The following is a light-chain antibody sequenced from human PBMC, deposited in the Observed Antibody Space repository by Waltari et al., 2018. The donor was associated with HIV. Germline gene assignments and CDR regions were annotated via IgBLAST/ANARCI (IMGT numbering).Light chain of an antibody. CDR2: DAS. CDR1: QSVGRS. Sequence: EIVLTQSPATLSLSPGDRATLSCRASQSVGRSLAWYRQKPGQAPRLVIYDASIRATGIPPRFSGSVSGADFTLTISSLEPEDFAVYYCQQRTSWPPTFGQGTKLDIK. V-gene: IGKV3-11*01. J-gene: IGKJ2*01. CDR3: QQRTSWPPT.